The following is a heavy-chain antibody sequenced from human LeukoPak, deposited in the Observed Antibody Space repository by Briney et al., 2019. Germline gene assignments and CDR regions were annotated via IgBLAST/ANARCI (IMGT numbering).Heavy chain of an antibody. CDR1: GGSISSGGYS. D-gene: IGHD3-9*01. CDR2: IYHSGST. V-gene: IGHV4-30-2*01. CDR3: ARRTDILTGYDY. J-gene: IGHJ4*02. Sequence: SETLSLTCAVSGGSISSGGYSWSWIRQPPGKGLEWIGYIYHSGSTYYNPSLKSRVTISVDRSKNQFSLKLSSVTAADMAVYYCARRTDILTGYDYWGQGTLVAVSS.